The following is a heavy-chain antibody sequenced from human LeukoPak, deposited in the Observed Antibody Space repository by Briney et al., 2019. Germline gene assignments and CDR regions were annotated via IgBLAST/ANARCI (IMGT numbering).Heavy chain of an antibody. J-gene: IGHJ4*02. Sequence: GGSLRLSCAASGITFSSYGMHWVRQAPGKGLEWVAVISYDGSNKYYADSVKGRFTISRDNSKNTLYLQMNSLRAEDTAVYYCAKDGGASFDYWGQGTLVTVSS. CDR3: AKDGGASFDY. CDR1: GITFSSYG. V-gene: IGHV3-30*18. D-gene: IGHD3-16*01. CDR2: ISYDGSNK.